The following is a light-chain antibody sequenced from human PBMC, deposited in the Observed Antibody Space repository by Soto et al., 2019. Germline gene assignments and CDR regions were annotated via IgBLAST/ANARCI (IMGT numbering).Light chain of an antibody. J-gene: IGKJ4*01. CDR3: QQYGSSPLT. Sequence: IVSTQSPATLSLSPGERATLACRASQSVGTFFAWYQQKPGQAPRLLIYDASNRATGIPDRFSGSGSGTDFTLTISRLEPEDFAVYYCQQYGSSPLTFGGGTKVDIK. CDR1: QSVGTF. CDR2: DAS. V-gene: IGKV3-20*01.